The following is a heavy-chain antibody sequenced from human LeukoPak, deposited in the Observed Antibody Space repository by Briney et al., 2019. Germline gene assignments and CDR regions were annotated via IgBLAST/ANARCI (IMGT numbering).Heavy chain of an antibody. CDR2: INPDGSTT. D-gene: IGHD4-17*01. V-gene: IGHV3-74*01. J-gene: IGHJ4*02. Sequence: GGSLRLSCAASGFTFTNYWMFWVRQAPGKGLVWVSGINPDGSTTTYADSVKGRFTISRENAKSTLYLHMNILRVEDTAVYYCARGRYGDYHWGQGIPVTVS. CDR1: GFTFTNYW. CDR3: ARGRYGDYH.